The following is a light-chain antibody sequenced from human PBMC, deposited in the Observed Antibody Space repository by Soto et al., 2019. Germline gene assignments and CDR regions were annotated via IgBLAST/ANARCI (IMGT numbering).Light chain of an antibody. CDR2: GAS. CDR1: QSIRNNY. CDR3: QQYGSSPT. V-gene: IGKV3-20*01. J-gene: IGKJ4*01. Sequence: IVLTQSPGTLSLSPGERASLSCRASQSIRNNYLAWYQQKPGQAPRILIHGASYRATGIADRFSGSGSATDFTLTISRLEPEDFAVYYCQQYGSSPTFGGGTKVDIK.